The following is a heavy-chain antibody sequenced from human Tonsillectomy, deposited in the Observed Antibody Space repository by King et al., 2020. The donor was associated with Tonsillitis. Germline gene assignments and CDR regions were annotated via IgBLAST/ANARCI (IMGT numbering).Heavy chain of an antibody. CDR1: GFTFDDYA. Sequence: DVQLVESGGGLVQPGRSLRLSCAASGFTFDDYAMHWVRQAPGKGLEWVSGISWNSGNIDYADSVKGRFTISRDNAKNSLYLQMNSLRPEDTALYYCAKGSFRAGEFEYFQHWGQGTLVTVSS. CDR2: ISWNSGNI. J-gene: IGHJ1*01. D-gene: IGHD6-19*01. CDR3: AKGSFRAGEFEYFQH. V-gene: IGHV3-9*01.